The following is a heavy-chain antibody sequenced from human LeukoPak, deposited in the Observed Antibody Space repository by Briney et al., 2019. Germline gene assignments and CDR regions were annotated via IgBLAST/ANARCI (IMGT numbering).Heavy chain of an antibody. CDR1: GGSFSVYY. V-gene: IGHV4-34*01. D-gene: IGHD2-2*01. CDR3: ARWRIVVVPAARLTYYYYGMDV. CDR2: INHSGST. Sequence: SETLSLTCAVYGGSFSVYYWSWIRQPPGKGLEWIGEINHSGSTNYNPPLKRRVTISVDTSKNQCSLKLSSVTAADTAVYYCARWRIVVVPAARLTYYYYGMDVWGQGTTVTVSS. J-gene: IGHJ6*02.